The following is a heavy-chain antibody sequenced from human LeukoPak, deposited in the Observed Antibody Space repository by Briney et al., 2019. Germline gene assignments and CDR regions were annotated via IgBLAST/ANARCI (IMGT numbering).Heavy chain of an antibody. CDR1: GYTFTSYY. D-gene: IGHD2-15*01. Sequence: ASVKVSCKASGYTFTSYYMHWVRQAPGQGLEWMGIINPSGGSTSYAQKFQGRVTVTRDTSTSTVYMELSSLRSEDTAVYYCARETVVVAAFDYWGQGTLVTVSS. CDR3: ARETVVVAAFDY. V-gene: IGHV1-46*01. J-gene: IGHJ4*02. CDR2: INPSGGST.